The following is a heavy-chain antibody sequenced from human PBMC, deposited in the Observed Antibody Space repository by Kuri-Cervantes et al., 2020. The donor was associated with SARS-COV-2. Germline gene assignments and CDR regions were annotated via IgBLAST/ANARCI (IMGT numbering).Heavy chain of an antibody. CDR2: IIPILGTA. V-gene: IGHV1-69*13. J-gene: IGHJ4*02. CDR1: GGTFSSYA. Sequence: SVKVSCKASGGTFSSYAISWVRQAPGQGLEWMGGIIPILGTANYAQKFQGRVTITADESTSTAYMELSSLRSEDTAVYYCARVIVGAYKFLHYFDYWGQGTLVTVSS. CDR3: ARVIVGAYKFLHYFDY. D-gene: IGHD1-26*01.